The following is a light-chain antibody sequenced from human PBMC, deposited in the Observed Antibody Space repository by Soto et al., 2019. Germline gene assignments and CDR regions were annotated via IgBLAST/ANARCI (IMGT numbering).Light chain of an antibody. V-gene: IGKV3-11*01. J-gene: IGKJ5*01. CDR3: QQRSNWPPPIT. Sequence: EIVLTHSPATLSLSPWEIATLSCWASQSVSSYLAWYQQKPGQAPRLLIYDASNRATGIPARFSGSGSGTDFTLTISSLEPEDFAVYYCQQRSNWPPPITFGHGTRLEIK. CDR2: DAS. CDR1: QSVSSY.